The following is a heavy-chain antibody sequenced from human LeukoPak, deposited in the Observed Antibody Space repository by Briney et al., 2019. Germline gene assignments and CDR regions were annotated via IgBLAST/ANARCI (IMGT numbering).Heavy chain of an antibody. J-gene: IGHJ4*02. V-gene: IGHV3-11*03. Sequence: PGGSLRLSCAASGFTVSSNYMTWVRQAPGKGLEWVSYISSSSSYTNYADSVKGRFTISRDNAKNSLYLQMNSLRAEDTAVYYCARLAATLDYWGQGTLVTVSS. D-gene: IGHD6-13*01. CDR2: ISSSSSYT. CDR3: ARLAATLDY. CDR1: GFTVSSNY.